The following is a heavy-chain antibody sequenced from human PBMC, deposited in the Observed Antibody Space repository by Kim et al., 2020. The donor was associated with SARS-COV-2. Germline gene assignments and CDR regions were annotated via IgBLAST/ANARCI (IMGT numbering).Heavy chain of an antibody. D-gene: IGHD3-10*01. CDR1: GGSISSSSYY. V-gene: IGHV4-39*01. J-gene: IGHJ5*02. CDR2: IYYSGST. Sequence: SETLSLTCTVSGGSISSSSYYWGWIRQPPGKGLEWIGSIYYSGSTYYNPSLKSRVTISVDTSKNQFSLKLSSVTAADTAVYYCASLMVRGVLSSWSWVPPWFDPWGQGTLVTVSS. CDR3: ASLMVRGVLSSWSWVPPWFDP.